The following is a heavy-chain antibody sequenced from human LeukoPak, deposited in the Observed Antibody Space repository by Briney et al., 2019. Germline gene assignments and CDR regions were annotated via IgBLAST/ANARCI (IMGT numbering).Heavy chain of an antibody. CDR2: ISTTSSTI. Sequence: PGGSLRLSCAASGFTFSNYNMNWVRQAPGKGLEWVSFISTTSSTIYCADSVEGRFTISRDNAKNSLYLQMNSLRDEDMAVYYCARDHDYGFDFWGQGTLVTVPS. J-gene: IGHJ4*02. CDR1: GFTFSNYN. CDR3: ARDHDYGFDF. D-gene: IGHD4/OR15-4a*01. V-gene: IGHV3-48*02.